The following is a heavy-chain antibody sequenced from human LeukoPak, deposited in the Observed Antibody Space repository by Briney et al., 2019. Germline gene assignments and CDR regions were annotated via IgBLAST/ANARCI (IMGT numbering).Heavy chain of an antibody. D-gene: IGHD1-26*01. J-gene: IGHJ6*03. CDR2: IYYSGTT. CDR3: AATTHPYYYYMDV. V-gene: IGHV4-31*03. Sequence: PSQTLSLTCTVSGGSISSGGYYWSWIRQHPGKGLEWIGYIYYSGTTYYNPSLKSRVTISVDTSKNQFSLKLSSVTAADTAVYYCAATTHPYYYYMDVWGKGTTVTVSS. CDR1: GGSISSGGYY.